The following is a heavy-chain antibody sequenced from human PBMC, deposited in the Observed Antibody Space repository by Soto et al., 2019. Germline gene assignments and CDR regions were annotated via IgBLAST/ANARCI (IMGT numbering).Heavy chain of an antibody. J-gene: IGHJ6*02. CDR1: GGTFSSYA. CDR3: ASGRLYCSSTSCYYYYYGMDV. V-gene: IGHV1-69*13. CDR2: IIPIFGTA. D-gene: IGHD2-2*01. Sequence: ASVKVSCKASGGTFSSYAISWVRQAPGQGLEWMGGIIPIFGTANYAQKFQGRVTITADESTSTAYMELSSLRSEDTAVYYCASGRLYCSSTSCYYYYYGMDVWGQGTTVTVSS.